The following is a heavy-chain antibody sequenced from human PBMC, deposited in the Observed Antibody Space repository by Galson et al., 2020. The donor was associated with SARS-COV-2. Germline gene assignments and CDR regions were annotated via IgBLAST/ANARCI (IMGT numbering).Heavy chain of an antibody. CDR3: AKDDLWTHYVMDC. Sequence: GGSLRLSCAASGFTFSSYAMSWVRQAPGKGLEWVSAISASGGSTYYADSVKGRFTISRDNSKNTLYLQMNSLRAEDTAVYYCAKDDLWTHYVMDCWGQVTTVTVSS. J-gene: IGHJ6*02. D-gene: IGHD3-10*01. CDR2: ISASGGST. V-gene: IGHV3-23*01. CDR1: GFTFSSYA.